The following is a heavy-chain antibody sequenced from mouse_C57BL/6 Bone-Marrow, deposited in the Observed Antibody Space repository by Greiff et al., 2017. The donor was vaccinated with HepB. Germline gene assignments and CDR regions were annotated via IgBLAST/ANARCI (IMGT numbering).Heavy chain of an antibody. V-gene: IGHV1-59*01. J-gene: IGHJ3*01. D-gene: IGHD2-4*01. Sequence: QVQLQQPGAELVRPGTSVKLSCKASGYTFTSYWMHWVKQRPGQGLEWIGVIDPSDSYTNYNHKFKGTATLTVDTSSSTAYMQLSSLTSEDSAVYYCARFDYDGAYWGQVTLVTVSA. CDR2: IDPSDSYT. CDR1: GYTFTSYW. CDR3: ARFDYDGAY.